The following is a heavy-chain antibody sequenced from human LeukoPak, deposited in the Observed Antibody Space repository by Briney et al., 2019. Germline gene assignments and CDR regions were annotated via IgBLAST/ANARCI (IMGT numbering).Heavy chain of an antibody. J-gene: IGHJ5*02. CDR3: ARQAPHPGLWFGDLNWFDP. CDR1: GGSISSYY. Sequence: SETLSLTCTVSGGSISSYYWSWIRQPPGKGLEWIGYIYDSGSTYYNPSLKSRVTISVDTSKNQFSLKLSSVTAADTAVYYCARQAPHPGLWFGDLNWFDPWGQGTLVTVSS. CDR2: IYDSGST. V-gene: IGHV4-59*08. D-gene: IGHD3-10*01.